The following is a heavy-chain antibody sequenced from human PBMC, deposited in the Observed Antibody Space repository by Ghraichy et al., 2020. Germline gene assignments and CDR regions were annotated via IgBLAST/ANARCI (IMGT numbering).Heavy chain of an antibody. CDR1: GGSFSGYY. CDR2: INHSGST. Sequence: SETLSLTCAVYGGSFSGYYWSWIRQPPGKGLEWIGEINHSGSTNYNPSLKSRVTISVDTSKNQFSLKLSSVTAADTAVYYCARRGPIRRWLQLHRHFDYWGQGTLVTVSS. D-gene: IGHD5-24*01. CDR3: ARRGPIRRWLQLHRHFDY. J-gene: IGHJ4*02. V-gene: IGHV4-34*01.